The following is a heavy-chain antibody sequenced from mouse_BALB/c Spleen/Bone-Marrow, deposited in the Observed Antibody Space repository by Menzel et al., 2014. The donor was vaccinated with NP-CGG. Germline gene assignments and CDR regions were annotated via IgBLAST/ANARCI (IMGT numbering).Heavy chain of an antibody. D-gene: IGHD2-4*01. CDR1: GYTFTDYW. V-gene: IGHV1-69*01. J-gene: IGHJ4*01. CDR3: ARKYDYYYAMDY. CDR2: IDTSDSYT. Sequence: VQLQQSGAELVMPGASVKMTCKASGYTFTDYWMHWVQQRPGQGLEWIGAIDTSDSYTSYNQKLKGKATLTVDESSNTAYMQLRCMTIEDSAVSYCARKYDYYYAMDYWGQGTSVTVSS.